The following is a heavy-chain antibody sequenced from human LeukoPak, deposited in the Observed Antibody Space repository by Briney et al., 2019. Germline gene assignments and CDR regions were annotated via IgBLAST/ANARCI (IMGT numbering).Heavy chain of an antibody. CDR1: GFTFSSYA. CDR3: ARGRRCSSTSCYAGHFDY. J-gene: IGHJ4*02. D-gene: IGHD2-2*01. CDR2: ISSNGGST. V-gene: IGHV3-64*02. Sequence: PGGSLRLSCAASGFTFSSYAMHWVRQAPGKGLEYVSAISSNGGSTYYADSVKGRFTISRDNSKNTLYLQMGSLRAEDMAVYYCARGRRCSSTSCYAGHFDYWGQGTLVTVSS.